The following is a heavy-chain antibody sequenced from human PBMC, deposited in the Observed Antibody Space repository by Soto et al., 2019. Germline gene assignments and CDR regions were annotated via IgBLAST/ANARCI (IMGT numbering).Heavy chain of an antibody. CDR1: GFTFSDYY. J-gene: IGHJ6*03. V-gene: IGHV3-11*01. D-gene: IGHD6-13*01. CDR3: ARAPNPGGQQLVPGYYYYYYMDV. CDR2: ISSSGSTI. Sequence: GGSLRLSCAASGFTFSDYYMSWIRQAPGKGLEWVSYISSSGSTIYYADSVKGRFTISRDNAKNSLYLQMNSLRAEDTAVYYCARAPNPGGQQLVPGYYYYYYMDVWGKGTTVTVSS.